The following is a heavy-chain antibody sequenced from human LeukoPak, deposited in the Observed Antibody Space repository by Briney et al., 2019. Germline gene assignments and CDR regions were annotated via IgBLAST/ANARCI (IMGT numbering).Heavy chain of an antibody. V-gene: IGHV2-5*02. J-gene: IGHJ4*02. D-gene: IGHD2-15*01. CDR1: GITLSTRGLG. CDR3: AHLVIAATRFDS. CDR2: IYWDDDK. Sequence: SGPTLVKPTQTLTLTCTFSGITLSTRGLGVGWIRQPPGNALEWLALIYWDDDKRYSPFLESRLTITKDTSKNQVVLTMTDMDPVDTATYYCAHLVIAATRFDSWGQGTLVTVSS.